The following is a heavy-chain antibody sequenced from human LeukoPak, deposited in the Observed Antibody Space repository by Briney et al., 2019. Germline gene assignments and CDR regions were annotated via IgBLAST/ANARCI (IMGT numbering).Heavy chain of an antibody. CDR3: ARSLVGAAPGYFDC. CDR1: GGTFSSYT. J-gene: IGHJ4*02. CDR2: IIPILGIA. Sequence: GSSVKVSCKASGGTFSSYTISWVRQAPGQGLEWMGRIIPILGIANYAQKFQGRVTITADKSTSTAYMELSSLRSEDTAVYYCARSLVGAAPGYFDCWGQGTLVTVSS. V-gene: IGHV1-69*02. D-gene: IGHD1-26*01.